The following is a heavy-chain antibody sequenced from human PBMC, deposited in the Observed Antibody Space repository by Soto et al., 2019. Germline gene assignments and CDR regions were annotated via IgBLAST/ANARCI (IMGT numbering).Heavy chain of an antibody. CDR2: INPNSGGT. CDR3: ARVHHYYYGMDV. J-gene: IGHJ6*02. Sequence: TSVKVCCEACGYTFTGCYMHWVRQAPGQGLEWMGWINPNSGGTNYAQKFQGWVTMTRDTSISTAYMELSRLRSDDTAVYYCARVHHYYYGMDVWGQGTTVTVSS. CDR1: GYTFTGCY. V-gene: IGHV1-2*04.